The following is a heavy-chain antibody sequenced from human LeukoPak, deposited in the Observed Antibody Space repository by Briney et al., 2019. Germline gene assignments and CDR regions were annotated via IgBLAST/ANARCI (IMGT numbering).Heavy chain of an antibody. CDR1: GFTFSSYS. J-gene: IGHJ5*02. D-gene: IGHD3-10*01. CDR3: AREGAYYYGSGSPFDP. Sequence: GGSLRLSCAASGFTFSSYSMNWVRQAPGKGLEWVSSISSSSSYIYYADSVKGRFTISRDNAKNSLYLQMNSLRAEDTAVYYCAREGAYYYGSGSPFDPWGQGTLVTVSS. CDR2: ISSSSSYI. V-gene: IGHV3-21*01.